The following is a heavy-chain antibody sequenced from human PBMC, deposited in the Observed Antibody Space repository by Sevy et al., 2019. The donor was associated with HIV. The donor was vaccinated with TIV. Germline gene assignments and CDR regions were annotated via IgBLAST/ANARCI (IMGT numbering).Heavy chain of an antibody. CDR3: ARDRYYDASGYYYYYYGLDV. Sequence: GGSLRLSCAASTFHVIDNYMSWVRQAPGKGLEWVSTIYSGGSTFYADSVKGRFTISRDNSKNTLYLQMNSLRAEDTAVYYCARDRYYDASGYYYYYYGLDVWGQGTTVTVSS. D-gene: IGHD3-22*01. CDR1: TFHVIDNY. V-gene: IGHV3-66*01. CDR2: IYSGGST. J-gene: IGHJ6*02.